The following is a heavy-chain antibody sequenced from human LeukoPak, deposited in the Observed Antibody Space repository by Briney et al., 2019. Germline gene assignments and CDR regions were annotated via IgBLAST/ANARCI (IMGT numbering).Heavy chain of an antibody. J-gene: IGHJ4*02. CDR1: GYTLTELS. D-gene: IGHD4-17*01. CDR2: FDPEDGET. CDR3: ARDLMTTVTLLFDY. Sequence: ASVKVSCKVSGYTLTELSMHWVRQAPGKGLEWMGGFDPEDGETIYAQKFQGRVTMTEDTSTDTAYMELSSLRSEDTAVYYCARDLMTTVTLLFDYWGQGALVTVSS. V-gene: IGHV1-24*01.